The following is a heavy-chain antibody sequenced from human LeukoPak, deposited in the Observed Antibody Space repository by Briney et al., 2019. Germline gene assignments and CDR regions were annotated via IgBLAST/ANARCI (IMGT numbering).Heavy chain of an antibody. Sequence: PSETLSLTCTVSGGSISSYYWSWIRQPPGKGLEWIGYIYYSGSTNYNPSLKSQVTISVDTSKNQFSLKLSSVTAADTAVYYCARDNPITYDILTGSPRGAFDIWGQGTMVTVSS. CDR1: GGSISSYY. CDR2: IYYSGST. J-gene: IGHJ3*02. V-gene: IGHV4-59*01. D-gene: IGHD3-9*01. CDR3: ARDNPITYDILTGSPRGAFDI.